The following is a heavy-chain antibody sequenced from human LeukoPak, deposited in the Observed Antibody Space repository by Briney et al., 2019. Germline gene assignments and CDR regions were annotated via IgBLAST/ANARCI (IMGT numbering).Heavy chain of an antibody. V-gene: IGHV3-48*04. CDR3: ARDEIYYDILTGYRHFDY. CDR2: ITSSGSTI. Sequence: PGGSLRLSCAPSGFTFSSYSMNWVRQAPGKGLEWVSYITSSGSTIYYADSVKGRFTISRDNAKNSMYLQMNSLRAEDTAVYYCARDEIYYDILTGYRHFDYWGQGTLVTVFS. J-gene: IGHJ4*02. D-gene: IGHD3-9*01. CDR1: GFTFSSYS.